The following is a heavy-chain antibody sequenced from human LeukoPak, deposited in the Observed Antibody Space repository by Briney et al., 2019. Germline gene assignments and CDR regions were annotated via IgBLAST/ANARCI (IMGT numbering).Heavy chain of an antibody. D-gene: IGHD6-19*01. J-gene: IGHJ4*02. CDR1: GGSISSSSYY. V-gene: IGHV4-39*01. Sequence: PSETLSLTCTVSGGSISSSSYYWGWIRQPPGKGLEWIGSIYYSGSTYYNPSLKSRVTISVDTSKNQFSLKLTSVAAADTAVYYCARHFRRIAVADFDYWGQGTLVTVSS. CDR3: ARHFRRIAVADFDY. CDR2: IYYSGST.